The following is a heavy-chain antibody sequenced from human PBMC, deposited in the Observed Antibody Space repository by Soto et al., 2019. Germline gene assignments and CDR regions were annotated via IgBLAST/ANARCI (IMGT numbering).Heavy chain of an antibody. CDR3: TKVGGLYDFWSGPLHFDL. CDR1: GFIFDDFA. CDR2: ISWNSDSI. V-gene: IGHV3-9*01. D-gene: IGHD3-3*01. J-gene: IGHJ4*02. Sequence: DAQLVASGGGLVQPGRSLRLSCAGSGFIFDDFAIHWVRQAPGKGLEWVSGISWNSDSIGYADSVKGRFTISRDNAKNSLYLQMNSLRVEDTALYYCTKVGGLYDFWSGPLHFDLWGQGTLVTVSS.